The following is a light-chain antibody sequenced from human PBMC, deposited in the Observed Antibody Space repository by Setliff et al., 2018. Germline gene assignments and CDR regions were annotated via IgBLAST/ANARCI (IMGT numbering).Light chain of an antibody. J-gene: IGLJ1*01. Sequence: QSVLTQPPSASGTPGQTVTISCSGDSSNTGSSTVKWYQHVPGTAPRLLIYSNAHRPAGVPGRFAGSKSGTSATLYISGLQSDDEAHYYCATWADSLNGPVFGTGTKVTVL. V-gene: IGLV1-44*01. CDR2: SNA. CDR1: SSNTGSST. CDR3: ATWADSLNGPV.